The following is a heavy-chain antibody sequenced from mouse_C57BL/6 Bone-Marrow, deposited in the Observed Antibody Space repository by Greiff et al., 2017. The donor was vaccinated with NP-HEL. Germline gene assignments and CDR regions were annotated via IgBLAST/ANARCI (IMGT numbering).Heavy chain of an antibody. CDR2: INPNNGGT. Sequence: EVQLQQSGPELVKPGASVKISCKASGYTFTDYYMNWVKQSHGKSLEWIGDINPNNGGTSYNQKFKGKATLTVDKSSSTAYMELRSLTSEDSAVYYCAREVTAYWGQGTTLTVSS. D-gene: IGHD1-2*01. CDR1: GYTFTDYY. J-gene: IGHJ2*01. V-gene: IGHV1-26*01. CDR3: AREVTAY.